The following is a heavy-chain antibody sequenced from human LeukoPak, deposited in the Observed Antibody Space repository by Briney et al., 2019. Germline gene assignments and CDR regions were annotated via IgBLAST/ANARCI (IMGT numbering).Heavy chain of an antibody. D-gene: IGHD6-13*01. CDR1: GFSFGTYW. Sequence: GGSLRLSCAASGFSFGTYWMHWVRQAPGKGLVWVARIKSDGSGTNYADSVKGRFTISRDNAKNSLYLQMNSLRAEDTAVYYCARGTIAAAGTFCFWGQGTLVTVSS. CDR3: ARGTIAAAGTFCF. V-gene: IGHV3-74*01. CDR2: IKSDGSGT. J-gene: IGHJ4*02.